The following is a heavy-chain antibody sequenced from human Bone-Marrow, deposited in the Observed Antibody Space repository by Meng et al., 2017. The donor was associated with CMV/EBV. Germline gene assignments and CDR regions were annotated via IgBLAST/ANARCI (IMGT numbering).Heavy chain of an antibody. CDR1: AGSISSYY. CDR3: ARAPRWRFDP. D-gene: IGHD3-3*01. CDR2: LYYSGST. J-gene: IGHJ5*02. V-gene: IGHV4-59*01. Sequence: SETLSLTCTVSAGSISSYYWSWIRQPPGNGLEWIGYLYYSGSTNYNPSLKSRVTISVDTSKNQFSLKLTSVTAADTAVYYCARAPRWRFDPWGQGTLVTVSS.